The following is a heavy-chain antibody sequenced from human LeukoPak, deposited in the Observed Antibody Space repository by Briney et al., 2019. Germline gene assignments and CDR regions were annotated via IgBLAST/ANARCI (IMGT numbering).Heavy chain of an antibody. CDR2: IKNDGAVE. CDR1: GFTFSYHW. CDR3: AKDSYSKGDF. J-gene: IGHJ4*02. Sequence: GRSLRLSCAASGFTFSYHWMTWVRQAPGKGLEWVANIKNDGAVENYVDSVKGRFTISRDNAKNSLYLQMNSLRAEDTAVYYCAKDSYSKGDFWGQGVLVTVSS. D-gene: IGHD6-13*01. V-gene: IGHV3-7*01.